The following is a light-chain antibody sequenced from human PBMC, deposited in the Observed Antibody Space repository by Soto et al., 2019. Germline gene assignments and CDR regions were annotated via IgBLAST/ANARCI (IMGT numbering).Light chain of an antibody. V-gene: IGLV3-21*02. CDR2: DDA. CDR3: HVWDNSDLPL. CDR1: KIGSKS. J-gene: IGLJ2*01. Sequence: SYELTQPPSVSVAPGQTARITCGGDKIGSKSVHWYQQRPGQAPVLVVYDDADRPSGIPERFSGSNSGNTATLTISRVEAGDEADYYCHVWDNSDLPLFGGGTKVTVL.